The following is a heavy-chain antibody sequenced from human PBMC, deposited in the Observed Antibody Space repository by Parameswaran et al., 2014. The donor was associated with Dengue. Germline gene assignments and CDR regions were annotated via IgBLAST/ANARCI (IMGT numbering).Heavy chain of an antibody. Sequence: LEWVAFIRYDGSNKYYADSVKGRFTISRDNSKNTLYLQMNSLRAEDTAVYYCAKIRVVVGKDAFDIWGQGTMVTVSS. D-gene: IGHD3-22*01. CDR3: AKIRVVVGKDAFDI. CDR2: IRYDGSNK. J-gene: IGHJ3*02. V-gene: IGHV3-30*02.